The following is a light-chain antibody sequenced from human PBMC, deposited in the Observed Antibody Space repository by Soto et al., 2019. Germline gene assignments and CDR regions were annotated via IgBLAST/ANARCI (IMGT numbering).Light chain of an antibody. CDR3: QSYNDWPFA. J-gene: IGKJ2*01. CDR2: GVS. CDR1: ESLFGF. Sequence: DIVLTNSPATLSVSPVDRVILSCCAIESLFGFLAWYQQKPGQAPRLLMYGVSTRATGIPARFSGGGSATDFTLTISSLQSEDSAFYFCQSYNDWPFASGLGTRLEI. V-gene: IGKV3-15*01.